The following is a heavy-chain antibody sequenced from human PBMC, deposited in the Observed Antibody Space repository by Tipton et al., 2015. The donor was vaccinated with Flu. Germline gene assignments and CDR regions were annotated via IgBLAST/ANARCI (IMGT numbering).Heavy chain of an antibody. V-gene: IGHV4-39*01. D-gene: IGHD3-10*02. Sequence: GLVKPSETLSLTCTVSSGSIRSTNYFCAWIRQPPGKRLELIGSIYPSGTTYYNPSLKSQVTISVDTPKTQFSLMRRSVTAADTAVYYCARLSYYDVDLKNFYFDYWGQGALVTVSS. CDR2: IYPSGTT. CDR1: SGSIRSTNYF. J-gene: IGHJ4*02. CDR3: ARLSYYDVDLKNFYFDY.